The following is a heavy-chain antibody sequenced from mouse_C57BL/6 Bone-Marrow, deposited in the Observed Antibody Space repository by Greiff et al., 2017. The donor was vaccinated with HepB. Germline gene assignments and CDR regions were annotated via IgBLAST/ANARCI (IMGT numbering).Heavy chain of an antibody. CDR2: INPSSGYT. J-gene: IGHJ2*01. Sequence: QVQLQQSGAELARPGASVKMSCKASGYTFTSYTMHWVKQRPGQGLEWIGYINPSSGYTKYNQKFKDKATLTADKSSSTAYMQLSSLTSEDSAVYYCAREGFTDSFDYWGQGTTLTVSS. CDR3: AREGFTDSFDY. CDR1: GYTFTSYT. V-gene: IGHV1-4*01.